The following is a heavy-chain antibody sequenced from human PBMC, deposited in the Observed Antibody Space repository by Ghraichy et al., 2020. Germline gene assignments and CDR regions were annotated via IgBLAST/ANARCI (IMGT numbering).Heavy chain of an antibody. V-gene: IGHV4-30-2*01. CDR3: ARVLGSGQLGPFDY. J-gene: IGHJ4*02. CDR2: IYHSGST. CDR1: GGSISSGGYS. D-gene: IGHD6-13*01. Sequence: SETLSLTCAVSGGSISSGGYSWSWIRQPPGKGLEWIGYIYHSGSTYYNPSLKSRVTISVDRSKNQFSLKLSSVTAADTAVYYCARVLGSGQLGPFDYWGQGTLVTVSS.